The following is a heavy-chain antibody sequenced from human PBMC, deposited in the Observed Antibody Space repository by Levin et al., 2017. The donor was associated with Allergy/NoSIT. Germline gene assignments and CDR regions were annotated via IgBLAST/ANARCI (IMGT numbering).Heavy chain of an antibody. CDR1: GGSISSSSYY. J-gene: IGHJ6*02. Sequence: SQTLSLTCTVSGGSISSSSYYWGWIRQPPGKGLEWIGSIYYSGSTYYNPSLKTRVTISVHPSKNQFSLKLSSVTAADTAVYYCAGEGVVVVPAATRRYGMDVWGQGTTVTVSS. V-gene: IGHV4-39*02. D-gene: IGHD2-2*01. CDR2: IYYSGST. CDR3: AGEGVVVVPAATRRYGMDV.